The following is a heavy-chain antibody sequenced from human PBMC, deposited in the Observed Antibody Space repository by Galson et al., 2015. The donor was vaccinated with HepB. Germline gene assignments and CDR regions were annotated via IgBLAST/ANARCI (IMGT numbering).Heavy chain of an antibody. CDR1: GYTLTGYY. V-gene: IGHV1-2*02. J-gene: IGHJ6*02. D-gene: IGHD1-26*01. CDR3: ARRIVGATFYYYGVDV. CDR2: INPNNGGT. Sequence: SVKVSCKASGYTLTGYYVHWVRQAPGQGLEWMGWINPNNGGTHYAQNFQGRVAMTRDTSISTAYMELSRLRSDDTAVYYCARRIVGATFYYYGVDVWGQGTTVTVSS.